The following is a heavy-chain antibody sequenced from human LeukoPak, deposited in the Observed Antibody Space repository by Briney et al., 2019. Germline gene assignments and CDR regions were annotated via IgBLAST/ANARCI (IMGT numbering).Heavy chain of an antibody. Sequence: ASVKVSCKAPGYTFTGYYMHWVRQAPGQGLEWMGWINPNSGGTNYAQKFQGRVTMTRDTSISTAYMEVSRLKSDDTAVYYCARRAVYYYYGMDVWGQGSTVTVSS. CDR1: GYTFTGYY. J-gene: IGHJ6*02. CDR3: ARRAVYYYYGMDV. CDR2: INPNSGGT. D-gene: IGHD6-25*01. V-gene: IGHV1-2*02.